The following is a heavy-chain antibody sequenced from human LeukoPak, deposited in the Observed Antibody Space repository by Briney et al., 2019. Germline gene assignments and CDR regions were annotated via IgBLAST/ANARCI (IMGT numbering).Heavy chain of an antibody. CDR3: ARSNCSGGSCHLYYYYYGMDV. CDR1: GFTVSSNY. Sequence: GGSLRLSRAASGFTVSSNYMSWIRQAPGKGLEWVSYISSSSSYTNYADSVKGRFTIYRDNAKNSLYLQMNSLRAEDTAVYYCARSNCSGGSCHLYYYYYGMDVRGQGTTVTVSS. J-gene: IGHJ6*02. V-gene: IGHV3-11*06. CDR2: ISSSSSYT. D-gene: IGHD2-15*01.